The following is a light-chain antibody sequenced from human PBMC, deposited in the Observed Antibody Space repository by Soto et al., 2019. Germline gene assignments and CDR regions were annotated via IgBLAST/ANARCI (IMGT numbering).Light chain of an antibody. CDR3: QQYGSSPPYT. CDR1: QSVSNNY. V-gene: IGKV3-20*01. Sequence: EVVLTQSPGTLSLSPGERATLSCRASQSVSNNYFAWYQQKPGQAPRLLIFGSSDRATGIPDRFSGSGSGIDVTLTISRLEPEDFAVYSCQQYGSSPPYTFGQGTKLAIK. CDR2: GSS. J-gene: IGKJ2*01.